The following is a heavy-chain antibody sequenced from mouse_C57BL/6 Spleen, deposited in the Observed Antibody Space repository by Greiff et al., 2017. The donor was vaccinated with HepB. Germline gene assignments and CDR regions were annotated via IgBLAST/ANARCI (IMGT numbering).Heavy chain of an antibody. J-gene: IGHJ2*01. CDR1: GYTFTDYY. D-gene: IGHD2-2*01. V-gene: IGHV1-26*01. CDR3: ARSVGYGSYYFDY. CDR2: INPNNGGT. Sequence: EVQLQQSGPELVKPGASVKISCKASGYTFTDYYMNWVKQSHGKSLEWIGDINPNNGGTSYNQKFKGKATLTVDKSSSTAYMELRSLTSEDSAVYYCARSVGYGSYYFDYWGQGTTLTVSS.